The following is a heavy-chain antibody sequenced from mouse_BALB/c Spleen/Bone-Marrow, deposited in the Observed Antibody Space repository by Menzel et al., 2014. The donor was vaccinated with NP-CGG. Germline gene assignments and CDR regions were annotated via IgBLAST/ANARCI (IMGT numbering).Heavy chain of an antibody. CDR3: ARLNYYGNLVV. CDR1: GFDFSRYW. J-gene: IGHJ1*01. CDR2: INPDSSTI. D-gene: IGHD1-1*01. Sequence: EVKLVESGGGLVQPGGSLKLSCAASGFDFSRYWMSWVRQVPGKGLEWIGEINPDSSTINYTPSLKDKFIISRDNAKNTLYLQMSKVRSEDTALYYCARLNYYGNLVVWGAGTTVTVSS. V-gene: IGHV4-1*02.